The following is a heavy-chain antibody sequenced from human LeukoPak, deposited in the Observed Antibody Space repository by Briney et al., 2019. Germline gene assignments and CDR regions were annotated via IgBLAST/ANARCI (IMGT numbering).Heavy chain of an antibody. CDR1: GGSISSYY. Sequence: SETLSLTCTVSGGSISSYYWSWIRQPPGKGLEWIGFIYYSGSTNYNPSLKSRVTISVDTSKNQFPLKLSSVTAADTAVYFCARGPSSGGPGLPFDYWGQGALVTVSS. CDR2: IYYSGST. V-gene: IGHV4-59*08. J-gene: IGHJ4*02. D-gene: IGHD6-19*01. CDR3: ARGPSSGGPGLPFDY.